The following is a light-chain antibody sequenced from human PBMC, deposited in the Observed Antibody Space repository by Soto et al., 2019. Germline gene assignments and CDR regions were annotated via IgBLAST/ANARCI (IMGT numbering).Light chain of an antibody. V-gene: IGLV2-11*01. CDR2: DVN. CDR3: CSYAGSYTLV. J-gene: IGLJ2*01. Sequence: QSALTQPRSVSGSPGQSVTISCTGTSSDVGTYNYVSWYQQHPGKAPKLMIYDVNYRPSGVTDRFSGSKSGNTASLTISGLQAEDEAYYYCCSYAGSYTLVFGGGTKVTVL. CDR1: SSDVGTYNY.